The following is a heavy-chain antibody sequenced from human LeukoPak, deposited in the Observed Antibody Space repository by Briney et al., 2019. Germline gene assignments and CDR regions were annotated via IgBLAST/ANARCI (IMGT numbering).Heavy chain of an antibody. J-gene: IGHJ4*02. V-gene: IGHV4-59*01. CDR1: GVSISSYY. CDR3: ARVLAAAGRDRGTEYYFDY. CDR2: IYYSGST. Sequence: IPSETLSLTCTVSGVSISSYYWSWIRQPPGKGLEWIGYIYYSGSTNYNPPLKSRVTISVDTSKNQFSLKLSSVTAADTAVYYCARVLAAAGRDRGTEYYFDYWGQGTLVTVSS. D-gene: IGHD6-13*01.